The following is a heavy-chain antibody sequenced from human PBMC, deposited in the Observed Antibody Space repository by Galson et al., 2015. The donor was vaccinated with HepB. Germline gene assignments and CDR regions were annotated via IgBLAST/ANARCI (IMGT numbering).Heavy chain of an antibody. CDR1: GFTVISNY. V-gene: IGHV3-66*01. J-gene: IGHJ3*02. Sequence: SLRLSCAGSGFTVISNYMSWVRQAPGKGLEWVSIIYNGGSTYYADSVKGRFTISRDNSKNTLYLQMNNLRADDTAVYYCTRHSSGYNDAFDIWGQGTMVTVSS. CDR3: TRHSSGYNDAFDI. CDR2: IYNGGST. D-gene: IGHD3-22*01.